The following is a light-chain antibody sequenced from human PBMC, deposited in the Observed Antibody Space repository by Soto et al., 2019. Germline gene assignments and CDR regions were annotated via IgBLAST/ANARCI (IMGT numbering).Light chain of an antibody. CDR3: QQLNSYSIFT. CDR1: QDISSY. J-gene: IGKJ3*01. Sequence: DIQLTQSPSFLSASVGDRATITCRASQDISSYLAWYQQKPGKAPKLLIFGASTLQSGVPSRFSGSGSGTEFTLTISSLQPEDFATYYCQQLNSYSIFTFGPGTKVDI. V-gene: IGKV1-9*01. CDR2: GAS.